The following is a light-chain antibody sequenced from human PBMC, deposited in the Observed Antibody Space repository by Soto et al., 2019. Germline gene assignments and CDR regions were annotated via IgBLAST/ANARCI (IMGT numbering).Light chain of an antibody. CDR1: SSDIGAYNY. Sequence: QSVLTQPASVSGSPGQSITISCTGTSSDIGAYNYVSWYQQHPGKAPKLMIYEFTNRPSGISDRFSGSRSGNTASLSISGLPAEDEADYYCSYYSSAIAFVFGTGTKLTVL. J-gene: IGLJ1*01. CDR2: EFT. V-gene: IGLV2-14*01. CDR3: SYYSSAIAFV.